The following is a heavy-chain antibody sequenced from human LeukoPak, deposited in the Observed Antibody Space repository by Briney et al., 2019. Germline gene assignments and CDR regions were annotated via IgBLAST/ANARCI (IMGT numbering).Heavy chain of an antibody. CDR1: GGSINSYY. D-gene: IGHD6-13*01. CDR3: ARGGSSWNNWFDP. V-gene: IGHV4-4*07. CDR2: IYSSGST. J-gene: IGHJ5*02. Sequence: SETLSLTCTVSGGSINSYYWSWIRQPAGKGLEWIGRIYSSGSTNYNPSLKSRVIMSVDTSKNQFSLKLGSMTAADTAVYYCARGGSSWNNWFDPWGQGTLVTVSS.